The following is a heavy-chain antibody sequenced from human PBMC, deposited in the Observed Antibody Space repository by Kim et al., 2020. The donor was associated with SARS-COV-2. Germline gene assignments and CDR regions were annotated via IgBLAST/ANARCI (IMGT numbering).Heavy chain of an antibody. J-gene: IGHJ6*02. CDR3: TRGYGDYLNYYGMDV. D-gene: IGHD4-17*01. Sequence: SVKGRFTISRDDSKNTAYLQMNSLKTEDTAVYYCTRGYGDYLNYYGMDVWGQGTTVTVSS. V-gene: IGHV3-73*01.